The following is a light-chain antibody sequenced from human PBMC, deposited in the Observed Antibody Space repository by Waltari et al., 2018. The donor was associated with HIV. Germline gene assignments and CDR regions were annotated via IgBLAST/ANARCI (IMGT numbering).Light chain of an antibody. V-gene: IGLV3-21*02. Sequence: SYVLTQPPSVSVAPGQTARITCGGNNIGTKSVHWYQHKPGQAPVLVIYDDGDRPSGIPERFSGSHSGNTATLTSSRVEAGDEADYYCQVWDSISDHYVFGSGSKVTV. J-gene: IGLJ1*01. CDR3: QVWDSISDHYV. CDR1: NIGTKS. CDR2: DDG.